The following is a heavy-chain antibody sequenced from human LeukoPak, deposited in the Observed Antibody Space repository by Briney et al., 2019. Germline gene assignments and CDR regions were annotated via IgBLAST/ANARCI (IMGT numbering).Heavy chain of an antibody. CDR2: INEAGSGS. Sequence: GGSLRLSCAAPGSSLSSSWMTWVRQAPGKGLEWVGNINEAGSGSNYVDSVKGRFTISRDNAKNSLWLQMNSLRVEDTGVYFCARAKIDWGQGTLVTVSS. J-gene: IGHJ4*02. V-gene: IGHV3-7*03. CDR3: ARAKID. D-gene: IGHD3-22*01. CDR1: GSSLSSSW.